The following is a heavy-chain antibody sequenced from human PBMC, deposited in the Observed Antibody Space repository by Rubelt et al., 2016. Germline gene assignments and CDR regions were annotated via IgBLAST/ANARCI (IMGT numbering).Heavy chain of an antibody. J-gene: IGHJ5*02. CDR3: ASADYDFWSGSDRNWFDP. CDR1: GYSISSGYY. D-gene: IGHD3-3*01. V-gene: IGHV4-38-2*02. CDR2: IYPSGGT. Sequence: QVQLQESGPGLVKPSETLSLTCTVSGYSISSGYYWGWIRQPPGKGLEWIGSIYPSGGTYYNPSLKSRVTRSVDTSKNQFSLKLSSVTAADTAVYYCASADYDFWSGSDRNWFDPWGQGTLVTVSS.